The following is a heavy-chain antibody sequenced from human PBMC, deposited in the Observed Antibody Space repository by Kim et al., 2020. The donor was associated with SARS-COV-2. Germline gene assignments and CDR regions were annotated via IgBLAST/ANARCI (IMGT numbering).Heavy chain of an antibody. V-gene: IGHV4-61*01. CDR1: GGSVSSGSYY. Sequence: SETLSLTCTVSGGSVSSGSYYWSWIRQPPGKGLELIGYIYYSGSTNYNPSLKSRVTISVDTSKNQFSLKLSSVTAADTAVYYCARAPSNFGESLVDYWGQGTLVTVSS. D-gene: IGHD3-10*01. J-gene: IGHJ4*02. CDR3: ARAPSNFGESLVDY. CDR2: IYYSGST.